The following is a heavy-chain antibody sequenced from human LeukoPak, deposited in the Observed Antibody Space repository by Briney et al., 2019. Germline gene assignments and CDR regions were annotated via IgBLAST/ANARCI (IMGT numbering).Heavy chain of an antibody. Sequence: GGSLRLSCAASGFTSSSYAMHWVRQAPGKGLEWVAVISYDGSNKYYADSVKGRFTISRDNSKNTLYLQMNSLRAEDTAVYYCARGPTRTLDWNYGFNDYWGQGTLVTVSS. CDR3: ARGPTRTLDWNYGFNDY. D-gene: IGHD1-7*01. CDR1: GFTSSSYA. CDR2: ISYDGSNK. J-gene: IGHJ4*02. V-gene: IGHV3-30*04.